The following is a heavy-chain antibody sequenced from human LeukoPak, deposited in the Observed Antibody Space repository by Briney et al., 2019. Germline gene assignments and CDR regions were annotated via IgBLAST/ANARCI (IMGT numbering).Heavy chain of an antibody. J-gene: IGHJ4*02. D-gene: IGHD1-26*01. CDR2: IYSGGST. CDR1: GFTVSSNY. Sequence: GVSLRLSCAASGFTVSSNYMSWVRQAPGKGLEWVSVIYSGGSTYYADSVKGRFTISRDNSKNTLYLQMNSLRAEDTAVYYCARQGGATSFRSYWGQGTLVTVSS. V-gene: IGHV3-53*01. CDR3: ARQGGATSFRSY.